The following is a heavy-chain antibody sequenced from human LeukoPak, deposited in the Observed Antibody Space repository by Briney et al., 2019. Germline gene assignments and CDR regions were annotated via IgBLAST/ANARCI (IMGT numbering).Heavy chain of an antibody. CDR1: GGTFSSYA. V-gene: IGHV1-69*04. J-gene: IGHJ4*02. CDR2: INPILGIA. Sequence: EASVKVSCKASGGTFSSYAISWVRQAPGQGLEWMGRINPILGIANYAQKFQGRVTITADKSTSTAYMELSSLRSEDTAVYYCASSPIYDYWGQGTLVTVSS. CDR3: ASSPIYDY. D-gene: IGHD2-2*02.